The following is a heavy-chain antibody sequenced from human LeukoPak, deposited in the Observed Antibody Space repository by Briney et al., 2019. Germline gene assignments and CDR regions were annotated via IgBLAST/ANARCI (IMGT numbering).Heavy chain of an antibody. J-gene: IGHJ6*03. CDR1: GGTFSSYA. CDR2: IIPIFGTA. Sequence: SVKVSCKASGGTFSSYAIRWVRQGPGQGLEWLGGIIPIFGTANYAQKFQGRVTITADESTSTAYMELSSLRSEDTAVYYCARAEAAGIPAAMPLMWYYYYMDVWGKGTTVTVSS. CDR3: ARAEAAGIPAAMPLMWYYYYMDV. V-gene: IGHV1-69*01. D-gene: IGHD2-2*01.